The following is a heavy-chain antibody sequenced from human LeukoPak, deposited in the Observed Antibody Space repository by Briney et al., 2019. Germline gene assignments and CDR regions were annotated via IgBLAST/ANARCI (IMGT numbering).Heavy chain of an antibody. D-gene: IGHD3-22*01. Sequence: PSETLSLTCTVSGGSISSSSYYWGWIRQPPGKGLEWIGSIYYSGSTNYNPSLKSRVTISVDTSKNQFSLKLSSVTAADTAVYYCARRNYYDSSGYSLDYWGQGTLVTVSS. V-gene: IGHV4-39*07. CDR2: IYYSGST. CDR3: ARRNYYDSSGYSLDY. CDR1: GGSISSSSYY. J-gene: IGHJ4*02.